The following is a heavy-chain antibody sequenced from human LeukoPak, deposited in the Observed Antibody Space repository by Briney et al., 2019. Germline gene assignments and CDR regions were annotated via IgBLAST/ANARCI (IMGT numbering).Heavy chain of an antibody. Sequence: GESLKISCRGSGYSFTTYWVAWVRQMPGKGLEWMGIIYPGDSDTRYRPSFQGQVTISADKSRSTAYLQWSSLKASDTAMYYCARRSVVVTPNDAFDIWGQGTMVTVSS. J-gene: IGHJ3*02. D-gene: IGHD2-21*02. CDR2: IYPGDSDT. CDR1: GYSFTTYW. V-gene: IGHV5-51*01. CDR3: ARRSVVVTPNDAFDI.